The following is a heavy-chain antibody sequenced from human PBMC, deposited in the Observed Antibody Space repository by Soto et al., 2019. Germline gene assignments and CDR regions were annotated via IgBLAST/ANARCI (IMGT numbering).Heavy chain of an antibody. D-gene: IGHD6-13*01. Sequence: EVQLVESGGGLVQPGGSLRLSCAASGFTFSTYEFNWVRQAPGRGLEWISYISVSGNIIKYADSVKGRFTISRDNAENSLHLNMSSLGVDDTSVYFCVRDTMRASAAASLDYWGQGTQVIVSS. CDR1: GFTFSTYE. CDR3: VRDTMRASAAASLDY. J-gene: IGHJ4*02. V-gene: IGHV3-48*03. CDR2: ISVSGNII.